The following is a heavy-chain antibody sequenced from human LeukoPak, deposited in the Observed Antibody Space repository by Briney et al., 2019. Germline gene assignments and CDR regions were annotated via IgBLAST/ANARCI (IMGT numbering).Heavy chain of an antibody. V-gene: IGHV3-21*01. CDR1: GFTFSSCG. Sequence: KAGGSLRLSCAASGFTFSSCGFNWVRQAPGKGLEWVSSIDPTGTDRYYADSVRGRFTISRDNAKNSMYLQMDSLRDEDTAVYYCATETIGRHYDYWGQGTLLTVSS. CDR3: ATETIGRHYDY. CDR2: IDPTGTDR. J-gene: IGHJ4*02. D-gene: IGHD1-14*01.